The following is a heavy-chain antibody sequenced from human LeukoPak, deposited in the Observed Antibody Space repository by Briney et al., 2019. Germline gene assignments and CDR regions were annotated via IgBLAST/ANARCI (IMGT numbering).Heavy chain of an antibody. V-gene: IGHV4-59*08. CDR2: ISYSGST. CDR3: ARGGIPDY. CDR1: GGSISSYY. J-gene: IGHJ4*02. D-gene: IGHD2-21*01. Sequence: PSETLSLTCTVSGGSISSYYWSWIRQPPGKGLEWIGFISYSGSTGYNPSLKSRVTISVDTSRNQFSLKLSSVTAADTAVYYCARGGIPDYWGQGILVTVSS.